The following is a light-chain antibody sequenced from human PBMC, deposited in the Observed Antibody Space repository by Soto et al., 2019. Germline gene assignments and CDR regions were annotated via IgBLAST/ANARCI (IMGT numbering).Light chain of an antibody. CDR2: EVS. CDR1: SSDVGGYNY. Sequence: QSVLTQPPSASGSTGQSVTIYCTGTSSDVGGYNYVSWYQQHPGKAPKLMIYEVSKRPSGVPDRFSGSKSGNTASLTVSGLQAEDEDDYYCSSYAGSNNYVVFGGGTKVTVL. CDR3: SSYAGSNNYVV. V-gene: IGLV2-8*01. J-gene: IGLJ2*01.